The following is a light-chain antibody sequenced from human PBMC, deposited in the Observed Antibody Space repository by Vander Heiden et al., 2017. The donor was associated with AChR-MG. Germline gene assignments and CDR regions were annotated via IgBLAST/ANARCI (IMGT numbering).Light chain of an antibody. CDR3: QQYNNWPPSIT. CDR1: QSVSSN. Sequence: DIVLTQSPPTLSVSPGERATLSCRASQSVSSNLAWYQQKPGQAPRLLIYGASTRATGIPARFSGSGSGTEFTLTISSLQSEDFAVYYCQQYNNWPPSITFGQGTRLEIK. V-gene: IGKV3-15*01. CDR2: GAS. J-gene: IGKJ5*01.